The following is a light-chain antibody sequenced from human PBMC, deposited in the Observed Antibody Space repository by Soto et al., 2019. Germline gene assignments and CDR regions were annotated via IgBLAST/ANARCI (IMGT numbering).Light chain of an antibody. Sequence: QSALTQPASVSGSPGQSLTISCTGTSSDVGNYDYVSWYQQYPGKAPKLMIYAVSRRPSGVSNRFSGSKSGNTASLTISGLQAEDEADYYCTSYTPSSTYVFGTGTKVTVL. J-gene: IGLJ1*01. V-gene: IGLV2-14*03. CDR1: SSDVGNYDY. CDR3: TSYTPSSTYV. CDR2: AVS.